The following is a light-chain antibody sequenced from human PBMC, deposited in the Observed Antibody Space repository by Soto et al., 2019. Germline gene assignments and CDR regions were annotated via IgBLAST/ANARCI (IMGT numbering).Light chain of an antibody. CDR2: DAS. CDR1: QSISNR. Sequence: DIQMTQSPSTLPASVGDGVTIACRASQSISNRLAWYQQKQGEGPKXLIYDASTLDSGAPSRFSGSGSGTELTISISSLKPDDCATDDGQQYNSYPWTFGQGTKVDIK. CDR3: QQYNSYPWT. V-gene: IGKV1-5*01. J-gene: IGKJ1*01.